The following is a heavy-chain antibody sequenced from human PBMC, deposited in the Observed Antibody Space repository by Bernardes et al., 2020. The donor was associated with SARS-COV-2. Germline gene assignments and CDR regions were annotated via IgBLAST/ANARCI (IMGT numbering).Heavy chain of an antibody. CDR2: ISGSGGST. Sequence: GGSLRLSCAASGFTFSSYAMSWVRQAPGKGLEWVSAISGSGGSTYYADSVKGRFTISRDNSKNTLYLQMNSLRAEDTAVYYCAKDKGGYCSSTSCSYYYYMDVWGKGTRVTVSS. CDR1: GFTFSSYA. CDR3: AKDKGGYCSSTSCSYYYYMDV. J-gene: IGHJ6*03. D-gene: IGHD2-2*03. V-gene: IGHV3-23*01.